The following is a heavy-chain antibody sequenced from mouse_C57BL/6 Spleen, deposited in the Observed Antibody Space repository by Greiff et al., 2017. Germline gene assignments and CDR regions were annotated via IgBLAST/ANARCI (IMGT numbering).Heavy chain of an antibody. CDR3: AREGTVVATGDLDV. CDR1: GYTFTSYW. V-gene: IGHV1-55*01. D-gene: IGHD1-1*01. Sequence: VQLQQPGAELVKPGASVKMSCKASGYTFTSYWITWVKQRPGQGLEWIGDIYPGSGSTNYNEKFKSKATLTVDTSSSTAYMQLSSLTSEDSAVYYCAREGTVVATGDLDVWGTGTTVTVSS. CDR2: IYPGSGST. J-gene: IGHJ1*03.